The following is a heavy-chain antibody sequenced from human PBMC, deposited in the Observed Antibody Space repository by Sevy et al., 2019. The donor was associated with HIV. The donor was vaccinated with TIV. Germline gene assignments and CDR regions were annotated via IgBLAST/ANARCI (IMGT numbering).Heavy chain of an antibody. CDR2: IYHSGST. V-gene: IGHV4-4*02. Sequence: SETLSLTCAVSGGSITSVNWWHWVRQPPGKELEGIGEIYHSGSTNYNPSLKSRVTISVDNSKNLFSLNLYSVTAADMVVYYCSRGGETPRGFDPWGQGSLVTVSS. CDR3: SRGGETPRGFDP. J-gene: IGHJ5*02. CDR1: GGSITSVNW. D-gene: IGHD3-16*01.